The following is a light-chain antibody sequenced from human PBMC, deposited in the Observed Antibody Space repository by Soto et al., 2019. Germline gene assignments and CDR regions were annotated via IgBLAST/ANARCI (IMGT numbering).Light chain of an antibody. CDR3: QQYGGSPIT. V-gene: IGKV3-15*01. CDR1: QSISDT. CDR2: GAS. Sequence: ETVMTQSPATLSVSPGGRATLSCRASQSISDTLAWYQQKPGQAPRLLIHGASTRATGFPARFSGSGSGTEFTLTISSLQSEDFAVYYCQQYGGSPITFGLGTRLEI. J-gene: IGKJ5*01.